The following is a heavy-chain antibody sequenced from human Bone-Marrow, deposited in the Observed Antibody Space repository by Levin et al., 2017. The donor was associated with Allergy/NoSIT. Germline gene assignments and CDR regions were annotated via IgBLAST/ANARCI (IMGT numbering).Heavy chain of an antibody. Sequence: GGSLRLSCEASGFTFAHARMSWVRQAPGKGLECVGRITRTSDGATVDYAAPVERRFIISRDDSKNKLYLQMNSLKTEDTAVYYCTTDPWGNSGFDRWGQGTRVTVAS. D-gene: IGHD3-16*01. CDR1: GFTFAHAR. CDR2: ITRTSDGATV. V-gene: IGHV3-15*01. CDR3: TTDPWGNSGFDR. J-gene: IGHJ4*02.